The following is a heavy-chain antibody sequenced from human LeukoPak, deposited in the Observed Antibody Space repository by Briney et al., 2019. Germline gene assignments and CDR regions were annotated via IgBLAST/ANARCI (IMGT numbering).Heavy chain of an antibody. J-gene: IGHJ6*03. CDR1: GGSIRSYY. Sequence: SETLSLTCTVSGGSIRSYYWSWIRQPPGEGLEWIGDIFYSGYTNYNPSLKSRVSISVDTSKNQFSLRLSSVTAADTAVYYCAREPMVRGVYPVLHMDVWGKGTTITVSS. V-gene: IGHV4-59*01. D-gene: IGHD3-10*01. CDR3: AREPMVRGVYPVLHMDV. CDR2: IFYSGYT.